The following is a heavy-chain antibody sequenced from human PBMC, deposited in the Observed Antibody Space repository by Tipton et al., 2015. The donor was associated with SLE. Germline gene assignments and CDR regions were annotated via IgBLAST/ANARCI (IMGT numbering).Heavy chain of an antibody. CDR1: GGSISNYY. D-gene: IGHD1-26*01. Sequence: TLSLTCTVSGGSISNYYWSWIRQPAGKGLEWIGRIYTSGSTNYNPSLKSRVTMSVDTSKNQFSLKLRSVTAADTAIYYCARRSLVGGWRLDSWGQGMLVTVSS. CDR2: IYTSGST. CDR3: ARRSLVGGWRLDS. J-gene: IGHJ4*02. V-gene: IGHV4-4*07.